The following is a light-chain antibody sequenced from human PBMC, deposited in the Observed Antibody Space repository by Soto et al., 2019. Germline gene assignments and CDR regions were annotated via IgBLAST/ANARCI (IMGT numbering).Light chain of an antibody. CDR1: QSVLYRSNTKNY. CDR3: QKYYSRSPT. CDR2: WAS. J-gene: IGKJ1*01. V-gene: IGKV4-1*01. Sequence: DIVMPQSPDSLAVSLGERATINCKSSQSVLYRSNTKNYVAWYQQKPGHPPNLLIYWASTRGYGVPDRFSCSGSVRVFTFTIGSLRAEDVAVYYCQKYYSRSPTFGQGTKVEIK.